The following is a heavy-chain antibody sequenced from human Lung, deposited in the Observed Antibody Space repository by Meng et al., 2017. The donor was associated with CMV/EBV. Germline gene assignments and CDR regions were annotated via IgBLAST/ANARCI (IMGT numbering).Heavy chain of an antibody. CDR1: GGSISSSDYY. Sequence: SETXSLXXTVSGGSISSSDYYWAWLRQTPGKGLEDFGSIHYDWTTYYNPSLKSRVTMSLDASKNQFSLRLSSVTAADTAVYYCARDYKYDTSPFDYWGRGXLVTVSS. CDR2: IHYDWTT. J-gene: IGHJ4*02. V-gene: IGHV4-39*07. CDR3: ARDYKYDTSPFDY. D-gene: IGHD3-22*01.